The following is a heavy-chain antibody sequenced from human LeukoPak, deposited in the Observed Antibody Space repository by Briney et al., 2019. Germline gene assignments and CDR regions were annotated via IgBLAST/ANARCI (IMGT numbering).Heavy chain of an antibody. D-gene: IGHD6-19*01. Sequence: ASVKVSCKASGYTFTGYYMHWVRQAPGQGLEWMGWINPNSGGTNYAQKFQGRVTMTRDTPISTAYMELSRLRSDDTAVYYCAREGIAVAGSRWFDPCGQGTLVTVSS. CDR2: INPNSGGT. V-gene: IGHV1-2*02. CDR3: AREGIAVAGSRWFDP. CDR1: GYTFTGYY. J-gene: IGHJ5*02.